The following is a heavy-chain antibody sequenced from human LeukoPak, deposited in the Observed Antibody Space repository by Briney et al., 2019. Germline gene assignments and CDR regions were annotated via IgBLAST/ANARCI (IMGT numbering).Heavy chain of an antibody. J-gene: IGHJ4*02. CDR3: RVPMVRGVIIGVYFDY. V-gene: IGHV1-2*02. CDR2: INPNSGGT. D-gene: IGHD3-10*01. Sequence: ASMKVSCKASGYTFTAYYMHWVRQAPGQGLEWMGWINPNSGGTNYAQKFQGRVTMTRDTSISTAYMELSRLRSDDTAVYYCRVPMVRGVIIGVYFDYWGQGTLVTVSS. CDR1: GYTFTAYY.